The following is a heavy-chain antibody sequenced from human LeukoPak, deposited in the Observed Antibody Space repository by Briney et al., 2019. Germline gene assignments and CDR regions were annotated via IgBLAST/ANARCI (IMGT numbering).Heavy chain of an antibody. CDR1: GDSISSTTW. V-gene: IGHV4-4*02. CDR3: AKHGSGSYQGY. Sequence: SETLSLTCSVSGDSISSTTWWNWVRQPPGKGLEWIGEIHYSGRTNSNPSLKSRVTISVDESKNQFSLMLTSVTAADTAVYYCAKHGSGSYQGYWGQGTLVTVSS. D-gene: IGHD3-10*01. CDR2: IHYSGRT. J-gene: IGHJ4*02.